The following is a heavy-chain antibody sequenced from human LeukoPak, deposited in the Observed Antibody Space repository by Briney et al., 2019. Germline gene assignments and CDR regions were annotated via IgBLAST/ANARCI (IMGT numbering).Heavy chain of an antibody. D-gene: IGHD2-2*01. CDR2: IKQDGSEK. CDR3: ARLGDIVIVPVGTGLAAAGPFDY. Sequence: GGSLRLSCAASGFTFSTYWMSWVRQAPGKGLEWVANIKQDGSEKYYVDSVKGRFTISRDNAKNSLYLQMNSLRAEDTAVYYCARLGDIVIVPVGTGLAAAGPFDYWGQGTLVTVSS. J-gene: IGHJ4*02. CDR1: GFTFSTYW. V-gene: IGHV3-7*01.